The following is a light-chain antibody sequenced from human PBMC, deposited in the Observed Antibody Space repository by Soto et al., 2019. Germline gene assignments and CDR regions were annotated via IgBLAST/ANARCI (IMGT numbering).Light chain of an antibody. Sequence: TQSPSASASLGASVKLTCTLSSGHNTYAIAWHQQQPEKGPRYLMKLNSDGSHSKGDGIPDRFSGSSSGAERYLTISSLQSEDEADYYCQTWGTGPWVFGGGTKLTVL. V-gene: IGLV4-69*01. J-gene: IGLJ3*02. CDR2: LNSDGSH. CDR3: QTWGTGPWV. CDR1: SGHNTYA.